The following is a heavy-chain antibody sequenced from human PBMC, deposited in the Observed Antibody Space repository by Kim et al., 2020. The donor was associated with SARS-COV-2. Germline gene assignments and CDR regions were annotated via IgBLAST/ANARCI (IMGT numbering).Heavy chain of an antibody. J-gene: IGHJ6*01. CDR2: INYSGST. Sequence: SETLSLTCTVSGGSIRSSTHYWGWIRQPPGKGLEWIGSINYSGSTYYNPSLRSRVTISVDTSKNQVSPKVSSVTAADTAVYFCARHEDLDYYGLDVWGQGTTVTVSS. V-gene: IGHV4-39*01. D-gene: IGHD2-15*01. CDR1: GGSIRSSTHY. CDR3: ARHEDLDYYGLDV.